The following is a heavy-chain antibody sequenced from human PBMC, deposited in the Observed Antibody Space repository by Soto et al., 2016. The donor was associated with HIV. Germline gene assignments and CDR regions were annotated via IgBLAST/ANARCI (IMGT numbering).Heavy chain of an antibody. J-gene: IGHJ3*02. CDR1: GGTFSSYA. Sequence: QVHLAQSGAAVKKPGSSMKVSCKASGGTFSSYAISWVRQAPGQGLEWMGGIIPIFGTANYAQKFQGRVTITADESTSTAYMDLSSLRSEDTAVYYCATFLIVGATPDAFDIWGQGTMVTVSS. CDR2: IIPIFGTA. D-gene: IGHD1-26*01. V-gene: IGHV1-69*12. CDR3: ATFLIVGATPDAFDI.